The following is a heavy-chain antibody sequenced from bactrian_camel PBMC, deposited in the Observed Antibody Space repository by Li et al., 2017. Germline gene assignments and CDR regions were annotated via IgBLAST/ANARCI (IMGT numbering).Heavy chain of an antibody. CDR2: IFTFSNTP. V-gene: IGHV3-2*01. D-gene: IGHD1*01. J-gene: IGHJ4*01. Sequence: HVQLVESGGGSAQAGGSLRLSCAASGPISNLNYMGWFRQVSGKERQGVARIFTFSNTPGYADSVKGRFTISRHNAKNTLYLQMNSLKPEDAGLYYCAAGWTVMPGPACEYKSWGRGTQVTVS. CDR1: GPISNLNY. CDR3: AAGWTVMPGPACEYKS.